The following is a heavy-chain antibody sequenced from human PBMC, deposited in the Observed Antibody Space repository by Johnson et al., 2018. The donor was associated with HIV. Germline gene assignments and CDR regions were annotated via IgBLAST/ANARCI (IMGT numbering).Heavy chain of an antibody. J-gene: IGHJ3*01. D-gene: IGHD3-22*01. CDR1: GFTFSSYA. CDR2: ISYDGSNK. CDR3: TRDRKQIGAYVGSCDS. Sequence: QVQLVESGGGVVQPGRSLRLSCAASGFTFSSYAMHWVRQAPGKGLEWVAVISYDGSNKYYADSVKGRFTISRDNSKNAVYLQMNSLRAEDTAVYYFTRDRKQIGAYVGSCDSWGPGARGTVSS. V-gene: IGHV3-30*04.